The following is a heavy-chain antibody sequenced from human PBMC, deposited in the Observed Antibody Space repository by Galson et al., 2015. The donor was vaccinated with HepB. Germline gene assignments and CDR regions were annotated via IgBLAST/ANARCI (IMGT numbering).Heavy chain of an antibody. CDR3: APGMTTVTTFDY. J-gene: IGHJ4*02. Sequence: SVKVSCKASGGTFSTYAISWVRQAPGQGLEWMGGITPIFGTANYAQKFQGRVTITADESTSTAYMELSSLRSEDTAVYYCAPGMTTVTTFDYWGQGTLVTVSS. D-gene: IGHD4-11*01. CDR2: ITPIFGTA. CDR1: GGTFSTYA. V-gene: IGHV1-69*13.